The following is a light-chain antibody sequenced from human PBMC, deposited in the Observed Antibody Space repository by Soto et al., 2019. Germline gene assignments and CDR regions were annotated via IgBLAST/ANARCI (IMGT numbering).Light chain of an antibody. J-gene: IGKJ1*01. Sequence: EIVLTQSPGTLSLSPGERATLSCRASQSVSNNYLAWYQQKPGQAPRLLIYGASNRATGIPDRFSGSGSGADFTLTISSLQSEDFAVYYCQQYNNWWTFXQGTKVDIK. CDR2: GAS. CDR1: QSVSNNY. V-gene: IGKV3-20*01. CDR3: QQYNNWWT.